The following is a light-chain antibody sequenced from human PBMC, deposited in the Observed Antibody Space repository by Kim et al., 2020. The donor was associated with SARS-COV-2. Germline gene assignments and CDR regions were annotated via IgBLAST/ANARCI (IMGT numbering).Light chain of an antibody. V-gene: IGLV2-11*01. CDR1: SSGVGGYDY. J-gene: IGLJ2*01. Sequence: QSALTQPRSVSGSPGQSVTISCTGTSSGVGGYDYVSWYQQHPGKAPKLMIYNVSKRPSGVPDRFSGSKSGNTASLTISGLQAEDEADYYCCSYVGIFSEVFGGGTQLTDL. CDR2: NVS. CDR3: CSYVGIFSEV.